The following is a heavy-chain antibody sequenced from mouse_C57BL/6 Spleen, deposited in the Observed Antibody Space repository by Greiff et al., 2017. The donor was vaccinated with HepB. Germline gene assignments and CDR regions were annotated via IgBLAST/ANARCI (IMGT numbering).Heavy chain of an antibody. Sequence: QVQLQQSGPELVKPGASVKISCKASGYAFSSSWMNWVKQRPGKGLEWIGRIYPGDGDTNYNGKFKGKATLTADKSSSTAYMQLSSLTSEDSAVYFCARGHWAFDYDPFDYWGQGTTLTVSS. CDR1: GYAFSSSW. CDR2: IYPGDGDT. CDR3: ARGHWAFDYDPFDY. J-gene: IGHJ2*01. D-gene: IGHD2-4*01. V-gene: IGHV1-82*01.